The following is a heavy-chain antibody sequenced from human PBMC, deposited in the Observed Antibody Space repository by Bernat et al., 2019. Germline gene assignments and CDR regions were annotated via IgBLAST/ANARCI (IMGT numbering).Heavy chain of an antibody. Sequence: QVQLVESGGGVVQPGRSLRLSCAASGFTFSSYGMHWVRQAPGKGLEWVAVISYGGSNKYYADSVKGRFTISRDNSKNTLYLQMNSLRAEDTAVYYCAKARKSSGWYKVYYYYGMDVWGQGTTVTVSS. J-gene: IGHJ6*02. D-gene: IGHD6-19*01. CDR3: AKARKSSGWYKVYYYYGMDV. V-gene: IGHV3-30*18. CDR1: GFTFSSYG. CDR2: ISYGGSNK.